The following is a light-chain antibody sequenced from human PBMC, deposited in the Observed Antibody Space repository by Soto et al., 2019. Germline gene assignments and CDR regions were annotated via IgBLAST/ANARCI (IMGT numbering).Light chain of an antibody. CDR1: SSDVGGYNF. CDR3: CSYTSSSTHV. Sequence: QSALTQPASVSGSPGQSITISWTGTSSDVGGYNFVSWYQQHPGKVPKLMIFDVNRRPSGVSDRFSGSKSGNTASLTISGLQAEDEGDYYCCSYTSSSTHVFGSGTKLTVL. CDR2: DVN. J-gene: IGLJ1*01. V-gene: IGLV2-14*03.